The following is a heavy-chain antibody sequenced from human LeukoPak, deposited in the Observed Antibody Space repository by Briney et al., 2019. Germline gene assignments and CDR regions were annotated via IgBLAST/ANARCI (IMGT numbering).Heavy chain of an antibody. V-gene: IGHV7-4-1*02. J-gene: IGHJ4*02. Sequence: ASVKVSCKASGYTFTGYSINWLRQAPGQGLEWMGWITTSTGNPTYAQGFTGRFVFSLDTSVTTVYLQISSLKAEDTAVYFCAREDFWSGYSVGYWGQGTLVTVSS. CDR2: ITTSTGNP. D-gene: IGHD3-3*01. CDR1: GYTFTGYS. CDR3: AREDFWSGYSVGY.